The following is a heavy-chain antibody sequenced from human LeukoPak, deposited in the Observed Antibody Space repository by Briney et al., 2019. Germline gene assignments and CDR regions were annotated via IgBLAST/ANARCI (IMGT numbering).Heavy chain of an antibody. CDR3: ARRGGKNYGDYVLYYYYMDV. CDR1: GYTFTGYY. D-gene: IGHD4-17*01. CDR2: INSNSGDT. Sequence: GASVKVSCKASGYTFTGYYMHWVRQVPGQGLEWMGWINSNSGDTNYAQKFQGRVTMTRDTSISTAYMELSRLRSDDTAVYYCARRGGKNYGDYVLYYYYMDVWGKGTTVTVSS. V-gene: IGHV1-2*02. J-gene: IGHJ6*03.